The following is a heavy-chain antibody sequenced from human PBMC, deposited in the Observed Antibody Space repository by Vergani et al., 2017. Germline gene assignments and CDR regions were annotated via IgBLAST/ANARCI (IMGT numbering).Heavy chain of an antibody. J-gene: IGHJ4*02. V-gene: IGHV3-33*01. CDR3: ARDIAVGATMGLFDY. CDR1: GFTFSSYG. D-gene: IGHD1-26*01. Sequence: QVQLVESGGGVVQPGRSLRLSCAASGFTFSSYGMHWVRQAPGKGLEWVAVIWYDGSNKYYADSVKGRFTISRDNSKNTLYLQMNSLRAEDTAVYYCARDIAVGATMGLFDYWGQGTLVTVSS. CDR2: IWYDGSNK.